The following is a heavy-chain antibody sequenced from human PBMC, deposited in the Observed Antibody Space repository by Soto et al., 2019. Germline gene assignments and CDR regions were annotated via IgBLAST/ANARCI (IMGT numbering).Heavy chain of an antibody. D-gene: IGHD5-18*01. Sequence: SETLSLTCAVSGGSVSSSQWWTWVRQAPGKGLEWLGEIYHIGSTKYNPSLKSRVTISVDTSKNQFSLKLSSVTAADTAVYYCARAIVHSYGHNWFDPWGQGTLVTVSS. CDR1: GGSVSSSQW. CDR2: IYHIGST. V-gene: IGHV4-4*02. CDR3: ARAIVHSYGHNWFDP. J-gene: IGHJ5*02.